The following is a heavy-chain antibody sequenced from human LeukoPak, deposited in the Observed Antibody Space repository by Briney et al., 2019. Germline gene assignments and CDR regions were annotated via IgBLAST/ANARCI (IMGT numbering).Heavy chain of an antibody. CDR2: IYISGST. J-gene: IGHJ6*03. CDR1: GGSISSGSYY. D-gene: IGHD2-2*01. V-gene: IGHV4-61*02. CDR3: ARDGVVPAATQYYYYYYMDV. Sequence: PSQTLSLTCTVSGGSISSGSYYWSWIRQPAGKGLEWIGRIYISGSTNYNPSLKSRVTISVDTSKNQFSLKLSSVTAADTAVYYCARDGVVPAATQYYYYYYMDVWGKGTTVTVSS.